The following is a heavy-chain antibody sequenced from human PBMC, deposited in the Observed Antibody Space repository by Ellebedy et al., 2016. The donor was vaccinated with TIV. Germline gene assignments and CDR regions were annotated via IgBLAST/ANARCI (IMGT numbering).Heavy chain of an antibody. J-gene: IGHJ6*02. V-gene: IGHV3-23*01. CDR3: AKAYSSGWFHYYYYGMDV. D-gene: IGHD6-19*01. Sequence: GGSLRLSXAASGFTFSSYAMSWVRQAPGKGLEWVSAISGSGGSTYYADSVKGRFTISRDNSKNTLYLQMNSLRAEDTAVYYCAKAYSSGWFHYYYYGMDVWGQGTTVTVSS. CDR2: ISGSGGST. CDR1: GFTFSSYA.